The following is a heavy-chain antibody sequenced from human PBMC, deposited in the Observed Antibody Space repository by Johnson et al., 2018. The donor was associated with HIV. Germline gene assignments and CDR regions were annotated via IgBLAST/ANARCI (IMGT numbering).Heavy chain of an antibody. Sequence: EVQLVESGGGLVQPGGSLRLSCAASGFTVSSNYMNWVRQAPGKGLEWVSIIYSGGSTYYADSVKGRFTISRDSSKNTVYLQMNNRRAEDTAVYNCARGVRGVIIDWGQGTMVAVSS. J-gene: IGHJ3*01. V-gene: IGHV3-66*01. D-gene: IGHD3-10*01. CDR1: GFTVSSNY. CDR3: ARGVRGVIID. CDR2: IYSGGST.